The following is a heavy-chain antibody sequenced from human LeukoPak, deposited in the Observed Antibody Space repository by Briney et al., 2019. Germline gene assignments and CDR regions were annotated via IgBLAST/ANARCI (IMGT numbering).Heavy chain of an antibody. CDR3: ARDPGTMVRGSRRGYDGNYYYMDV. D-gene: IGHD3-10*01. V-gene: IGHV1-69*06. Sequence: GASVKVSCKASGGTFSSYAISWVRQAPGQGLERMGGIIPIFGTANYAQKFQGRVTITADKSTSTAYMELSSLRSEDTAVYYCARDPGTMVRGSRRGYDGNYYYMDVWGKGTTVTISS. CDR2: IIPIFGTA. J-gene: IGHJ6*03. CDR1: GGTFSSYA.